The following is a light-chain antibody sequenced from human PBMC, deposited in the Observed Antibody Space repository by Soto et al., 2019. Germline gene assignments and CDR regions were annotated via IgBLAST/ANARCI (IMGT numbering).Light chain of an antibody. CDR1: QSISRY. Sequence: DIQMTQSPSSLSASVGDSVTITCRASQSISRYLNWYQLKPGKAPKLLIYAASGLQSGVPSRFSGSGSGTDFTLTISSLQPEDFATYDGQESNSTPMYTFGQGTKLEIK. V-gene: IGKV1-39*01. J-gene: IGKJ2*01. CDR2: AAS. CDR3: QESNSTPMYT.